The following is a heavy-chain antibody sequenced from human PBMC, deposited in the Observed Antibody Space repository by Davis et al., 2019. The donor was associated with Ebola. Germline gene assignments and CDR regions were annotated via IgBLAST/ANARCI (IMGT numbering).Heavy chain of an antibody. CDR2: MFYRGST. CDR1: GGSISRYY. CDR3: ARGTRLVVVTAEDI. V-gene: IGHV4-59*01. D-gene: IGHD2-21*02. J-gene: IGHJ3*02. Sequence: MPSETLSLTCTVSGGSISRYYWTWIRQPPGKGLEWIGYMFYRGSTNYNPSLKSRVTISVDTSKNQVSLKLSSVTAADTAVYYCARGTRLVVVTAEDIWGQGTKVTVSS.